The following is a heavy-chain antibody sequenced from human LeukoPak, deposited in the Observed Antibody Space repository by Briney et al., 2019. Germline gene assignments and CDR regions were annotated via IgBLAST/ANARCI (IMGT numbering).Heavy chain of an antibody. V-gene: IGHV3-21*01. CDR3: ARESATGRTRGDGFFDY. Sequence: GGSLRLSCAASGFTFSTYNMNWVRQAPGKGLEWVSSISRSSSYIFYADSVKGRFTISRDNAKNSLYLQMDSLTAEDTAVYYCARESATGRTRGDGFFDYWGQGTLVTVSS. D-gene: IGHD3-10*01. J-gene: IGHJ4*02. CDR2: ISRSSSYI. CDR1: GFTFSTYN.